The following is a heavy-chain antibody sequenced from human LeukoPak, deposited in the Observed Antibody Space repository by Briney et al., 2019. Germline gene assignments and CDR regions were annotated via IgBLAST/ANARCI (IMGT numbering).Heavy chain of an antibody. D-gene: IGHD3-10*01. CDR1: GGTFSSYA. J-gene: IGHJ3*02. CDR2: IIPIFGTA. Sequence: ASVKVSCKASGGTFSSYAISWVRQAPGQGLEWMGRIIPIFGTANCAQKFQGRVAITTDESTSTAYMELSSLRSEDTAVYYCARQGLGNAFDIWGQGTMVTVSS. V-gene: IGHV1-69*05. CDR3: ARQGLGNAFDI.